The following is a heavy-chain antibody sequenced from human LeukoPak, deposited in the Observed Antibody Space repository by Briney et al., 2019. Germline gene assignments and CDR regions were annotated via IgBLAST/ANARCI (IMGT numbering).Heavy chain of an antibody. CDR1: GFTFSSFA. Sequence: GGSLRLSCAASGFTFSSFAMHWVRRAPGKGLGWVAVISFDGSNKYYADSVKGRFTISRDNSKNTLYLQMNSLRAEDTAVYYCARDGFWSGSGFYYYYGMDVWGQGTTVTVSS. V-gene: IGHV3-30-3*01. CDR3: ARDGFWSGSGFYYYYGMDV. CDR2: ISFDGSNK. J-gene: IGHJ6*02. D-gene: IGHD3-3*01.